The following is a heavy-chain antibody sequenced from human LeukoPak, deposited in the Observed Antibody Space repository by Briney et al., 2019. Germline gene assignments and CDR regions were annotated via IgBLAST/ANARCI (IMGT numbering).Heavy chain of an antibody. Sequence: GGSLRLSCAASGFTFSSYSMNWVRQAPGKGLEWVSSISSSSSYIYYADSVKGRFTISRDNAKNSLYLQMNSLRAEDTAVYYGARDLGGDYQFDYWGQGTRVTFSS. CDR2: ISSSSSYI. J-gene: IGHJ4*02. CDR1: GFTFSSYS. CDR3: ARDLGGDYQFDY. D-gene: IGHD4-17*01. V-gene: IGHV3-21*01.